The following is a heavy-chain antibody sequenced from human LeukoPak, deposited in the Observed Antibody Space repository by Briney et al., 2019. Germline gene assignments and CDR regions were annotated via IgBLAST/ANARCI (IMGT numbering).Heavy chain of an antibody. CDR2: ISSSSSYI. J-gene: IGHJ5*02. CDR3: ARDGSYGHHNWLDP. D-gene: IGHD1-26*01. Sequence: GGSLRLSCAASGFTFSNYVMNWVRQAPGKGLEWVSSISSSSSYIYYADSVKGRFTISRDNAKYSLSLQMNTLRAEDTAVYYCARDGSYGHHNWLDPWGQGTLVTVSS. V-gene: IGHV3-21*01. CDR1: GFTFSNYV.